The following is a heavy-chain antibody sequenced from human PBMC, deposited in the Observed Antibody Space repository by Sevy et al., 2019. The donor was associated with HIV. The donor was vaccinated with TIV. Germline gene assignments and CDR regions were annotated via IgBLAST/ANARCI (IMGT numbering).Heavy chain of an antibody. D-gene: IGHD3-3*01. V-gene: IGHV1-8*01. CDR2: MNPNSGNT. CDR1: GYTFTSYD. CDR3: ARGHDFWSGSKSYGMDV. J-gene: IGHJ6*02. Sequence: ASVKVSCKASGYTFTSYDINWVRQATGQGLEWMGWMNPNSGNTGYAQKFQGRVTMTRNTSISTAYMELSNLRSEDTAVYYCARGHDFWSGSKSYGMDVWGQGTTVTVSS.